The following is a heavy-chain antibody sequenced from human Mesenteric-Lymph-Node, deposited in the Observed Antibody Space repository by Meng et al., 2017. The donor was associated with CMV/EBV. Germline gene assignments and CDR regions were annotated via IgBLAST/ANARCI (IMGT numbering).Heavy chain of an antibody. J-gene: IGHJ4*02. CDR2: IDYNGDST. CDR3: AKPAAGSDYFDS. D-gene: IGHD6-13*01. V-gene: IGHV3-23*01. Sequence: EVQLLESGGGWVQAGVSLRVSCAASGFTFNTYDMNWVRQAPGKGLEWGSSIDYNGDSTHYIDSVKGRFTISRDNSKNTLYLQMNSLRAEDTAVYYCAKPAAGSDYFDSWGQGTLVTVSS. CDR1: GFTFNTYD.